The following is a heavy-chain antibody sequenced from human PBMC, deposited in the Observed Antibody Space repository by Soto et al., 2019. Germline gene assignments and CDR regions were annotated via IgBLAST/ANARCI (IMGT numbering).Heavy chain of an antibody. J-gene: IGHJ6*02. CDR2: LNPNSGGT. D-gene: IGHD3-9*01. CDR3: ARSADVLRYFDWFSTYYYGMDV. Sequence: SVKVSCKASGYTFTGYDMHWVRPAPGQGLEWMGWLNPNSGGTNSAQKFQGWVTMTRDTSISTAYMELTRLRSDDTAVYYCARSADVLRYFDWFSTYYYGMDVWG. CDR1: GYTFTGYD. V-gene: IGHV1-2*04.